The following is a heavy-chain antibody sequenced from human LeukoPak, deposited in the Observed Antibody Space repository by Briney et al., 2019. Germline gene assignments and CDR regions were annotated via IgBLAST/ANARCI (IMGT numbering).Heavy chain of an antibody. J-gene: IGHJ3*01. CDR2: ISSSGSTI. Sequence: GGSLRLSCAASGFTFSSYEMNWVRQAPGKGLEWVSYISSSGSTIYYADSVKGRFTISRDNAKNSLYLQMNSLTAEDTAIYYCVRDSNPYCQGDCNYDAFDLWGQGTMVTVSP. CDR1: GFTFSSYE. CDR3: VRDSNPYCQGDCNYDAFDL. V-gene: IGHV3-48*03. D-gene: IGHD2-21*02.